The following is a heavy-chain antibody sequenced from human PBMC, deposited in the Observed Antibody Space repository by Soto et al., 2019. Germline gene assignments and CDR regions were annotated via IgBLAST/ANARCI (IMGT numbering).Heavy chain of an antibody. D-gene: IGHD2-2*02. V-gene: IGHV4-59*01. J-gene: IGHJ5*02. CDR3: AREGGYCSSTSCYIRDWFDP. Sequence: NPSETLSLTCTVSGGSISSYYWSWIRQPPGKGLEWIGYIYYSGSTNYNPSLKSRVTISVDTSKNQFSLKLSSVTAADTAVYYCAREGGYCSSTSCYIRDWFDPWGQGTLVTVSS. CDR1: GGSISSYY. CDR2: IYYSGST.